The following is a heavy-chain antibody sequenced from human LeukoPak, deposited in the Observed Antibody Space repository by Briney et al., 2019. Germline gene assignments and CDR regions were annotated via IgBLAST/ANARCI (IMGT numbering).Heavy chain of an antibody. J-gene: IGHJ6*03. CDR1: GGSFSGYY. CDR2: INHSGST. V-gene: IGHV4-34*01. D-gene: IGHD5-12*01. Sequence: SETLSLTCAVYGGSFSGYYWSWIRQPPGKGLEWIGEINHSGSTNYNPSLKSRVTISVDTSKNQFSLKLSSVTAADTAVYYCARDGYSGYGPYYYYYMDVWGKGTTVTISS. CDR3: ARDGYSGYGPYYYYYMDV.